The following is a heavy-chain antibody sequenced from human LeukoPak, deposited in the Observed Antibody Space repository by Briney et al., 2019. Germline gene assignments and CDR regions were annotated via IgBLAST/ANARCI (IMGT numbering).Heavy chain of an antibody. V-gene: IGHV3-74*01. J-gene: IGHJ3*02. Sequence: GGSLRLSCAASGFTFSSYWMHWVRQAPGKGLVWVSRIKTDGSSTSYADSVNGRFTISRDNAKNTLYLQMNSLRAEDTAVDYCARKLTPQNAIGGKGKMATVSS. CDR3: ARKLTPQNAI. D-gene: IGHD4-23*01. CDR1: GFTFSSYW. CDR2: IKTDGSST.